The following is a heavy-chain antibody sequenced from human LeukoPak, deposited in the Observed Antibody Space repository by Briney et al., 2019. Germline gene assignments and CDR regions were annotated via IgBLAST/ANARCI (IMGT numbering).Heavy chain of an antibody. CDR2: IYYSGRT. J-gene: IGHJ4*02. CDR1: GGSISSHY. V-gene: IGHV4-59*11. D-gene: IGHD2-8*02. CDR3: ARDLPVVF. Sequence: SETLSLTCTVSGGSISSHYWSWIRQPPGKGLEWIGYIYYSGRTNYSPSLKSRVTISIDMSKNQFSLKLSSVTAADTAVYYCARDLPVVFWGQGTLVTVSS.